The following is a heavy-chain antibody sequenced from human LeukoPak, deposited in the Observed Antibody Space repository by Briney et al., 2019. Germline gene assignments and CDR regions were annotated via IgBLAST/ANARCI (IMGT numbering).Heavy chain of an antibody. CDR3: TTNPGSWGDF. J-gene: IGHJ4*02. Sequence: GGSLRLSCAASRFTFSSYSMNWVRQAPGKGLEWVAHIKSETNGGTADYAAAVEGRFTISRDDSKNTLYLQMNSLKIEDTAVYFCTTNPGSWGDFWGQGSLVAVSS. V-gene: IGHV3-15*07. D-gene: IGHD2-15*01. CDR1: RFTFSSYS. CDR2: IKSETNGGTA.